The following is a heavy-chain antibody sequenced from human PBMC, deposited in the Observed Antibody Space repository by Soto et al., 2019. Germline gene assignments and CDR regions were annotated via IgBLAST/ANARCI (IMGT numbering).Heavy chain of an antibody. V-gene: IGHV4-34*01. CDR2: INHSGST. D-gene: IGHD3-3*01. J-gene: IGHJ6*02. CDR1: GGSFSGYY. CDR3: ARGNYDFWSGYLLHYGMDV. Sequence: PSETLSLTCAVYGGSFSGYYWRWIRQPPGKGLEWIGEINHSGSTNYNPSLKSRVTISVDTSKNQFSLKLSSVTAADTAVYYCARGNYDFWSGYLLHYGMDVWGQGTTVT.